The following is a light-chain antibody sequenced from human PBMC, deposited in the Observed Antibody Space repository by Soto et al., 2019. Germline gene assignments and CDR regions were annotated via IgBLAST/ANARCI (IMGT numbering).Light chain of an antibody. CDR1: QGISIY. CDR3: QNYNRAPIT. J-gene: IGKJ5*01. CDR2: GAS. V-gene: IGKV1-27*01. Sequence: DIQMTQSPSSLSASVGDRFTITCRSSQGISIYLAWYQQTPGKVPKHLIYGASKLQSGVPSRFSGGGSGTNFTLTISSLQPEDVGTYYCQNYNRAPITFGQGTRLEIK.